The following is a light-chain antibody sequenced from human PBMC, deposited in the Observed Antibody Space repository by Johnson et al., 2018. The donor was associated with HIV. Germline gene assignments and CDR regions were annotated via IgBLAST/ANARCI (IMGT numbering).Light chain of an antibody. CDR1: SSNIGNNY. J-gene: IGLJ1*01. CDR2: DNN. V-gene: IGLV1-51*01. Sequence: QSVLTQPPSVSAAPGQKVTISCSGSSSNIGNNYVSWYQQLPGTAPKLLIYDNNKRPSGIPDRFSGSKSGTSATLGITGLQTGDEADYYFGTWDSSLGAGVLGTGTKVTVL. CDR3: GTWDSSLGAGV.